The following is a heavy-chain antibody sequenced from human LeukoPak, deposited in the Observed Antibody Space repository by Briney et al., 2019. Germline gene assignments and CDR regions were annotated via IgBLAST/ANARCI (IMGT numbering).Heavy chain of an antibody. Sequence: GGSLRLSCAASGFTFSSYAMSWVRQAPGKGLEWVSAISGSGGSTYYADSVKGRFNISRDNSKNTLFLQMNSLRAEDTAVYYCAKRVTARTSLNDYGGQGSLVTVSS. CDR1: GFTFSSYA. CDR3: AKRVTARTSLNDY. D-gene: IGHD2-21*02. J-gene: IGHJ4*02. V-gene: IGHV3-23*01. CDR2: ISGSGGST.